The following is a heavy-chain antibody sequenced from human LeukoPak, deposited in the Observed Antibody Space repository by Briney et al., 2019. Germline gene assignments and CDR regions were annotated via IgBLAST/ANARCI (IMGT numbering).Heavy chain of an antibody. J-gene: IGHJ4*02. CDR3: ARVSWTSYDFWSGYHAYYFDY. CDR2: IRYDGSNK. D-gene: IGHD3-3*01. Sequence: PGGSLRLSCAASGFTFSSYGMHWVRQAPGKGLEWVASIRYDGSNKYYADSVKGRFTISRDNAKNSLYLQMNSLRAEDTAVYYCARVSWTSYDFWSGYHAYYFDYWGQGTLVTVSS. CDR1: GFTFSSYG. V-gene: IGHV3-30*02.